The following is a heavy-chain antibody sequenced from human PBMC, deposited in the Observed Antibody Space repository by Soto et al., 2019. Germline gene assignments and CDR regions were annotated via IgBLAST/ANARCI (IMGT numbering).Heavy chain of an antibody. V-gene: IGHV4-4*09. CDR2: IDNSGNT. CDR3: ARRTTGGSINYLDY. D-gene: IGHD1-1*01. CDR1: GGSISSYY. Sequence: SETLSLTCIVSGGSISSYYWSWVRQPPGKGLEWIAYIDNSGNTNYNPSLKSRVTISVDASKNQFSLKLSSVTAADTAVYYCARRTTGGSINYLDYGAQGPQVPVSS. J-gene: IGHJ4*02.